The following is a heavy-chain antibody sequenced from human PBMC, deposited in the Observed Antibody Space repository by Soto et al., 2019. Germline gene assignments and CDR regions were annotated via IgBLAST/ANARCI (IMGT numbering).Heavy chain of an antibody. J-gene: IGHJ4*02. CDR2: ISYDGSNK. CDR1: GFTFSSYG. CDR3: ARNPRGNEEAYFDD. V-gene: IGHV3-30*03. Sequence: QVQLVESGGGVVQPGRSLRLSCAASGFTFSSYGMHWVRQAPGKWLEWVAVISYDGSNKYYADSVKGRFTISRDNSKNTLSLQMNSLRAEAKAVYYCARNPRGNEEAYFDDWGQGTLVTVSS.